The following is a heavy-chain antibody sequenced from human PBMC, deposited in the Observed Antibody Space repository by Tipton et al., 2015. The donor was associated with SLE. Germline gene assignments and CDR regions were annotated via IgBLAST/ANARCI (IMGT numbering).Heavy chain of an antibody. D-gene: IGHD4-17*01. CDR2: VYHSGST. CDR1: SGSFSSGSDY. J-gene: IGHJ4*02. Sequence: TLSLTCSVSSGSFSSGSDYWAWIRQPPGKGLEWIGSVYHSGSTDYNTSLKGRVTISIATSKNQFSPNLSSVTAADTAVYYCARLFDAYGYFDYWGQGTLVTVSS. V-gene: IGHV4-39*01. CDR3: ARLFDAYGYFDY.